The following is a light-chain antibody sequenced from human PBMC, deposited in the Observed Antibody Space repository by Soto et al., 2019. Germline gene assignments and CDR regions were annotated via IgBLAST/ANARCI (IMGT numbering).Light chain of an antibody. V-gene: IGKV3-15*01. CDR3: QQYHSWPA. CDR2: GAA. CDR1: QSVFSS. J-gene: IGKJ4*02. Sequence: EIVMTQSPATLSVSLGERVTLSCRASQSVFSSLAWYQQKPGQATRLLIYGAATRPIGMPARFSGSGSGTEFTLTISSLQSEDFAVYYGQQYHSWPAFGRGTRVEIK.